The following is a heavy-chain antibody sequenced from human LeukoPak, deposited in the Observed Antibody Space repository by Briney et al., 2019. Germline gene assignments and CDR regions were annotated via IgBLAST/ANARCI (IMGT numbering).Heavy chain of an antibody. CDR3: ARRRAATGREFDY. CDR1: GFSFANYW. V-gene: IGHV5-51*01. CDR2: MNPANSDS. J-gene: IGHJ4*02. D-gene: IGHD6-13*01. Sequence: EESLKISCKGSGFSFANYWNACVRQMPAEGLEWMGMMNPANSDSRYSPSFQGQVTFSADKSISTVYLQWSSLKASDSAMYYCARRRAATGREFDYWGEGTLVTVCS.